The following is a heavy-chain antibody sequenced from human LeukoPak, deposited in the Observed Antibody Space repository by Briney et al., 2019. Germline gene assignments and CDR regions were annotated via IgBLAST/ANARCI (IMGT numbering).Heavy chain of an antibody. CDR3: ARHIAAAGTVDY. CDR2: IYYSGST. D-gene: IGHD6-13*01. J-gene: IGHJ4*02. V-gene: IGHV4-59*08. Sequence: SETLSLTCTVSGGSFSSYYWSWIRQPPGKGLEWIGYIYYSGSTNYNPYPKSGVTISVDTSKNQFPRKLSSVTAADTAVYYCARHIAAAGTVDYWGQGTLVTVSS. CDR1: GGSFSSYY.